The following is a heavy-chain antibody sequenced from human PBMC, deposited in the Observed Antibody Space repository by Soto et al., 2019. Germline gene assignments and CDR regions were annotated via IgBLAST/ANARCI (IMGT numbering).Heavy chain of an antibody. CDR2: INHSGST. J-gene: IGHJ6*04. CDR3: AGTMLRYFGWPPPSCGIDV. D-gene: IGHD3-9*01. Sequence: SETLSLTCAVYRGCFSGYYWSWIRQPPGKGLEWIGEINHSGSTNYNPSLKSRGTISVDTSQNQFSLKLSSVTAADTAVYYCAGTMLRYFGWPPPSCGIDVWGTGTTGTV. CDR1: RGCFSGYY. V-gene: IGHV4-34*01.